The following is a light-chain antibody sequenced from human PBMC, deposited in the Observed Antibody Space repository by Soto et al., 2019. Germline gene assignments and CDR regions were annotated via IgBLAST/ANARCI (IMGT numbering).Light chain of an antibody. V-gene: IGKV3-15*01. J-gene: IGKJ4*02. CDR3: QQYKNWPPLT. CDR1: QSVTYN. Sequence: EIVMTQSPATLSVSPGETATLSCRASQSVTYNLAWYQQKPGQGPRLLIYGAFTRATGIPARFSGSGSGTEFALAISSLQSEDFAFYYWQQYKNWPPLTFGGGTKVELK. CDR2: GAF.